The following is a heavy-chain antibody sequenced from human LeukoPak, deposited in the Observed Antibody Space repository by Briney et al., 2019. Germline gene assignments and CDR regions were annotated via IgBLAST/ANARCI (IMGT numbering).Heavy chain of an antibody. CDR2: IKQDGSEK. CDR1: GFTLSSYW. Sequence: GGSLRLSCAASGFTLSSYWMSWVRQAPGKGLEWVANIKQDGSEKYYVDSVKGRFTISRDNAKNSLYLQMNSLRAEDTAVYYCARAGRWFGELSLYWGQGTLVTVSS. V-gene: IGHV3-7*01. CDR3: ARAGRWFGELSLY. D-gene: IGHD3-10*01. J-gene: IGHJ4*02.